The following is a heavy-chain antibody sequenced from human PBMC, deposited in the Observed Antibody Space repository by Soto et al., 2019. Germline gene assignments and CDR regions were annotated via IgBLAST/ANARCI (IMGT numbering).Heavy chain of an antibody. CDR3: ARSVITFGGVIGLFDP. CDR1: GGSIRSSTYY. D-gene: IGHD3-16*02. Sequence: SETLSLTCTVSGGSIRSSTYYWGWIRQPPGKGLEWIGSIHYSGSTYYNPSLKSRVTISEDTSENQFSLKLSSVTAADKAVYYCARSVITFGGVIGLFDPWGQGALVT. CDR2: IHYSGST. V-gene: IGHV4-39*01. J-gene: IGHJ5*02.